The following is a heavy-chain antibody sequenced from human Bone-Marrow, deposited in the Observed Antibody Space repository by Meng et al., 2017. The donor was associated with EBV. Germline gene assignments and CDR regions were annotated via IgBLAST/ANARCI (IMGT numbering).Heavy chain of an antibody. J-gene: IGHJ4*02. CDR3: ARGSGYDARY. CDR2: INHSGST. D-gene: IGHD5-12*01. Sequence: QGQLQQGGAGLFKPSETLSLTCAVYGGSFSGYYWSWIRQPPGKGLEWIGEINHSGSTNYNPSLKSRVTISVDTSKNQFSLKLSSVTAADTAVYYCARGSGYDARYWGQGTLVTVSS. V-gene: IGHV4-34*01. CDR1: GGSFSGYY.